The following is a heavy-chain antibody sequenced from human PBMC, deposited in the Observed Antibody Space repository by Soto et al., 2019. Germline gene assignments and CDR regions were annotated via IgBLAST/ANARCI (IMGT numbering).Heavy chain of an antibody. J-gene: IGHJ6*04. D-gene: IGHD3-3*01. CDR1: GGSISSSSYY. CDR3: ARRHSDCPDCRRGDV. V-gene: IGHV4-39*01. Sequence: SETLSLTCTVSGGSISSSSYYRGWIRQPPGKGLEWIGSIYYSGSTYYNPSLKSRVTISVDTSKNQFSLKLSSVTAADTAVYYCARRHSDCPDCRRGDVWGKGTTVTVSS. CDR2: IYYSGST.